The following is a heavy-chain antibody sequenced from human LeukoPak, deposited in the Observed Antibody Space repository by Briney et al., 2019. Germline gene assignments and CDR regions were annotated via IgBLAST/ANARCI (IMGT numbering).Heavy chain of an antibody. D-gene: IGHD3-9*01. CDR3: ARWVLRYFDWLPSNWFDP. V-gene: IGHV4-59*02. J-gene: IGHJ5*02. CDR2: IYYSRTT. CDR1: GGSVSSYY. Sequence: SETLSLTCTVSGGSVSSYYWSWIRPPPEKGLEWIWYIYYSRTTNYNPSLKSRVTISVDTSKNQFSLKLSSVTAADTAVYYCARWVLRYFDWLPSNWFDPWGQGTLVTVSS.